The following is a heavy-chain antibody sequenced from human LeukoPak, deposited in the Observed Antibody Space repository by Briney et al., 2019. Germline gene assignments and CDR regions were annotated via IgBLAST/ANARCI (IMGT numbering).Heavy chain of an antibody. J-gene: IGHJ4*02. V-gene: IGHV3-7*01. CDR3: ASGNFFDY. Sequence: GGSLRLSCAASGFTFSSNWMTWVRQAPGKGLEWVANIKEDGSQKQYADSVKGRFTISRDNAMNSLYLQMNSLRAEDTAVYYCASGNFFDYWGQGTLVTVSA. CDR2: IKEDGSQK. CDR1: GFTFSSNW.